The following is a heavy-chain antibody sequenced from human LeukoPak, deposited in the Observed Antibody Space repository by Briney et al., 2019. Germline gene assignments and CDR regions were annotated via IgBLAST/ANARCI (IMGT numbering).Heavy chain of an antibody. D-gene: IGHD6-13*01. J-gene: IGHJ6*02. Sequence: GGSLRLSCAASGFTFSSYGMHWVRQAPGKGLEWVAVIWYDGSNKYYADSVKGRFTISRDNSKNTLYLQMNSLRAEDTAVYYCARDPLEGSSWRYYYYYGMDVWGQGTTVTVSS. CDR1: GFTFSSYG. V-gene: IGHV3-33*01. CDR3: ARDPLEGSSWRYYYYYGMDV. CDR2: IWYDGSNK.